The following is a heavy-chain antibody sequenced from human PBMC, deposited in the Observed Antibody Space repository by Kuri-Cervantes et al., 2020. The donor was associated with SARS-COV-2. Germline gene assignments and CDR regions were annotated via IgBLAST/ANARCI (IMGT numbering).Heavy chain of an antibody. CDR2: IIPIFGTA. CDR3: ARVLTNRIQGADIVVVPPAPFDY. V-gene: IGHV1-69*05. J-gene: IGHJ4*02. Sequence: SVKVSCKASGGTFSSYAISWVRQAPGQGLEWMGRIIPIFGTANYAQKFQGRVTMTTDTSTSTAYMELRSLRSDDTAVYYCARVLTNRIQGADIVVVPPAPFDYWGQGTLVTVSS. CDR1: GGTFSSYA. D-gene: IGHD2-2*01.